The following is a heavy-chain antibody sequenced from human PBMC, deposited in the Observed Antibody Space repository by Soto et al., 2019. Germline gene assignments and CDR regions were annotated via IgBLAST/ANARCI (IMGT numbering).Heavy chain of an antibody. CDR1: GGSVSSGSYS. Sequence: QVQLQESGPGLVKPSETLSLTCTVSGGSVSSGSYSWSWIRQPPGKGLEWIGIIYNSGGTNYNPSLKSPVTISVDTSKNQFSLKLSSVTAADTAVYYCARVGVRLGRIAARPQADPSYYAMDVWGQGTTVTVSS. J-gene: IGHJ6*02. V-gene: IGHV4-61*01. D-gene: IGHD6-6*01. CDR3: ARVGVRLGRIAARPQADPSYYAMDV. CDR2: IYNSGGT.